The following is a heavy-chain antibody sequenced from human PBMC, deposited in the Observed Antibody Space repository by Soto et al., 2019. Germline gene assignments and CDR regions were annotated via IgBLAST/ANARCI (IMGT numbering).Heavy chain of an antibody. V-gene: IGHV3-74*01. D-gene: IGHD2-15*01. J-gene: IGHJ4*02. CDR3: VRTSLVVAAATREAY. Sequence: EVQLVESGGGLVQPGGSLRLSCAASGFTFSSYWMHWVRQAPGKRLVWVSRINSDGSSTSYADSVKGRFTISRDNAKNTLYLQMNRLRAEDTAVYYCVRTSLVVAAATREAYWGQGTLVTVSS. CDR2: INSDGSST. CDR1: GFTFSSYW.